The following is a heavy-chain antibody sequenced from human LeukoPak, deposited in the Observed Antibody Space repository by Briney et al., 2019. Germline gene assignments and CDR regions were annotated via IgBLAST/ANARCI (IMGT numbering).Heavy chain of an antibody. CDR1: GYTFTNYW. V-gene: IGHV5-51*01. CDR2: IYPGDSDT. CDR3: ARSRYYDSSGPGWFDP. Sequence: GESLKISCKGSGYTFTNYWIGWVRQMPGKGLEWMGIIYPGDSDTRYSPSFQGQVTISAEKSMSTAYLQWSSLKASDTAMFYCARSRYYDSSGPGWFDPWGQGTLVTVSS. J-gene: IGHJ5*02. D-gene: IGHD3-22*01.